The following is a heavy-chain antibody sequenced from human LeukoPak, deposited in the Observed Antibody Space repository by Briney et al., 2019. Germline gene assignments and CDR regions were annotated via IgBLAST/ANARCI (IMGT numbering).Heavy chain of an antibody. J-gene: IGHJ4*02. CDR3: ARTWYSSRWYYFDY. Sequence: ASVKVSCKASGYTFTNNFMHWVRQAPGQGLEWMGWINHNSGGTNYAQKFQGRVTMTRDTSISTAYMELSRLRSDDTAVYYCARTWYSSRWYYFDYWGQGTLVTVSS. D-gene: IGHD6-13*01. CDR1: GYTFTNNF. V-gene: IGHV1-2*02. CDR2: INHNSGGT.